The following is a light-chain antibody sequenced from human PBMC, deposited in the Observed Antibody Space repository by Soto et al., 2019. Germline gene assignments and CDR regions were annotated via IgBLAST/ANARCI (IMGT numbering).Light chain of an antibody. CDR2: DVS. J-gene: IGLJ2*01. CDR1: SSDVGSYNY. Sequence: QSVLTQPASVSGSPGQSITISCTGTSSDVGSYNYFSWYQQYPGKAPKLMIYDVSNRPSGVSYRFSGSKSGNTASLTIYGLQAEDEADYYCRSYTTSSTHVVFGGGTKLTVL. CDR3: RSYTTSSTHVV. V-gene: IGLV2-14*01.